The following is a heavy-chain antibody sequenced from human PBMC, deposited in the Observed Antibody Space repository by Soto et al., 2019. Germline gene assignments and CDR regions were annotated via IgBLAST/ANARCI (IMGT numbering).Heavy chain of an antibody. CDR1: GYTFVSYG. D-gene: IGHD3-22*01. CDR2: ISPYNGNT. Sequence: QIQLVQSAAEVKKPGASVKVSCKTSGYTFVSYGISWVRQAPGQGLEWMGWISPYNGNTNFAQRFRGRVTLTTDTSTDIVYMDLGSLKSDDTAVYYYARDQNFFDSSGYYDHWGQGTLITVSS. J-gene: IGHJ5*02. CDR3: ARDQNFFDSSGYYDH. V-gene: IGHV1-18*04.